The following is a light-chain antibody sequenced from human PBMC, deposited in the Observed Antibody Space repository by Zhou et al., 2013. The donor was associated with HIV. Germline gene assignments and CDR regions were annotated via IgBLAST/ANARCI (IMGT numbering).Light chain of an antibody. CDR3: QHRSDLWT. Sequence: EIVLTQSPGTLSLSPGERAILTCRASQYVPSSSLAWYQQKPGQAPRLLIYDASYTATGIPARFSGRGSGTDFTLTISSLEPDDFAVYYCQHRSDLWTFGQGTKVEIK. CDR1: QYVPSSS. J-gene: IGKJ1*01. CDR2: DAS. V-gene: IGKV3D-20*02.